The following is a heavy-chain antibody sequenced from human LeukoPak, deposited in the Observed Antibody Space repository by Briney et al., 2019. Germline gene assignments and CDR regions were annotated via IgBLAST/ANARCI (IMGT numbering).Heavy chain of an antibody. CDR3: ARGYYDSSGYQNY. D-gene: IGHD3-22*01. J-gene: IGHJ4*02. CDR1: GYTFTGYY. Sequence: GASVKVSCKASGYTFTGYYMHWVRQAPGQGLEWMGWINPNSGGTNYAQKFQGRVTMTRDTSISTAYMELSRLRSDDTAVYYCARGYYDSSGYQNYWGQGTLVTVSS. CDR2: INPNSGGT. V-gene: IGHV1-2*02.